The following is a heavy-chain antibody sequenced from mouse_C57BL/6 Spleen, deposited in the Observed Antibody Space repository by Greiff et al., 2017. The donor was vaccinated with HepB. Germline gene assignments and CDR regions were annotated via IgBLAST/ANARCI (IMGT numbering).Heavy chain of an antibody. D-gene: IGHD2-1*01. CDR2: INPGSGGT. CDR1: GYAFTNYL. Sequence: QVQLQQSGAELVRPGTSVKVSCKASGYAFTNYLIEWVKQRPGQGLEWIGVINPGSGGTNYNEKFKGKATLTADKSSSTACMQLSSLTSEDSAVYFCARWGRGNGYWGQGTTLTVSS. CDR3: ARWGRGNGY. J-gene: IGHJ2*01. V-gene: IGHV1-54*01.